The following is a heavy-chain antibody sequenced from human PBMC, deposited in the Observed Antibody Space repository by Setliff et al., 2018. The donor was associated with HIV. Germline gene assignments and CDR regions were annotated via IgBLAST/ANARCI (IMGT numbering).Heavy chain of an antibody. J-gene: IGHJ5*02. CDR1: GYTFTNYF. CDR3: AREGNFWRVFDP. CDR2: INPSGGST. Sequence: ASVKVSCKASGYTFTNYFVHWVRQAPGQGLEWMGIINPSGGSTSYAQKFQGRVTMTRNTSISTAYMELSSLRSEDTAVYYCAREGNFWRVFDPWGQGTLVTVSS. V-gene: IGHV1-46*01. D-gene: IGHD3-3*01.